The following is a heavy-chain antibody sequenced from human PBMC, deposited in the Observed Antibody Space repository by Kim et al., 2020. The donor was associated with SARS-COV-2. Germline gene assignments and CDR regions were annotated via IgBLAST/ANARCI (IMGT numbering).Heavy chain of an antibody. Sequence: GRHKYEVDSVKGRFPISRDNTNNLLYLQMNSLRAEDTAVYYCTTGGRGYYWGQGTLVTVSS. CDR3: TTGGRGYY. V-gene: IGHV3-7*01. J-gene: IGHJ4*02. CDR2: GRHK. D-gene: IGHD1-26*01.